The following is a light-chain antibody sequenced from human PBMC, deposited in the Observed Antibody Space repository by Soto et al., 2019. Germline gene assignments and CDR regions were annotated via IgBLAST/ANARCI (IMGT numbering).Light chain of an antibody. Sequence: EIVLTQSPGTLSLSPGERATLSCRASQSVSSSYLAWYQQKPGQAPRLLIYGASSRATGVPDRFSGSGSGTDFSLTISRLDPADFAVYYCQQYAGSLTFGGGTRLEIK. V-gene: IGKV3-20*01. J-gene: IGKJ5*01. CDR3: QQYAGSLT. CDR1: QSVSSSY. CDR2: GAS.